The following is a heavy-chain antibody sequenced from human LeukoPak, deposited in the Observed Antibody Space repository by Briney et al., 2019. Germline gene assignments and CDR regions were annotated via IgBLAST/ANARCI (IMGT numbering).Heavy chain of an antibody. CDR3: ARAHITLLGVVTYPFDL. CDR2: ISSSRTYI. Sequence: PRGSLRLSSVASGFTPSTYNMSWGCQAPGKGLEWVSSISSSRTYIYYADSVKGRVTISRDNAKNSLYLQMNSLRVEDTAVYYCARAHITLLGVVTYPFDLGAQATLVTVSS. D-gene: IGHD3-3*01. CDR1: GFTPSTYN. V-gene: IGHV3-21*01. J-gene: IGHJ4*02.